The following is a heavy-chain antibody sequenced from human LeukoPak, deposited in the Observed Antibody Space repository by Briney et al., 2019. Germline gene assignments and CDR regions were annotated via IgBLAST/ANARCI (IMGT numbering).Heavy chain of an antibody. CDR2: INHSGST. V-gene: IGHV4-34*01. CDR1: GGSFSAYY. CDR3: ARGQRITMTD. J-gene: IGHJ4*02. D-gene: IGHD3-22*01. Sequence: PSETLSLTCAVYGGSFSAYYWSWIRQPPGKGLEWIGEINHSGSTNYNPSLKSRAAISVDTSRNQFSLRLSSVTAADTAVYYCARGQRITMTDWGQGTPVTVSS.